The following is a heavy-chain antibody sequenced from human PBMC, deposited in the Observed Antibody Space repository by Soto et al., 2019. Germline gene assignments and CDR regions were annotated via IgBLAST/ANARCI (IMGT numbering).Heavy chain of an antibody. D-gene: IGHD2-15*01. V-gene: IGHV1-8*01. J-gene: IGHJ5*02. Sequence: QVQLVQSGAEVKKPGASVKVSCKASGYTFTSYDINWVRQATGQGLEWMGWMNPNSGNTGYAQKFQGRVTMTRNTSIRTAYIALSSLRSEDTAVYYCARGRYCSGGSCYWFDPWGQGTLVTVSS. CDR1: GYTFTSYD. CDR2: MNPNSGNT. CDR3: ARGRYCSGGSCYWFDP.